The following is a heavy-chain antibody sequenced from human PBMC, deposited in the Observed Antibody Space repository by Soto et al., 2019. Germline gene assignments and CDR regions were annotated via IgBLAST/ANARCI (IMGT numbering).Heavy chain of an antibody. V-gene: IGHV3-74*01. Sequence: QLGGSLRLSCAASGFTFSSYWMHWVGQAPGKGLVWVSRINSDGSSTSYADSVKGRFTISRDNAKNTLYLQMNSLRAEDTAVYYCARTPTVPYFDYWGQGTLVTVSS. J-gene: IGHJ4*02. D-gene: IGHD4-4*01. CDR3: ARTPTVPYFDY. CDR2: INSDGSST. CDR1: GFTFSSYW.